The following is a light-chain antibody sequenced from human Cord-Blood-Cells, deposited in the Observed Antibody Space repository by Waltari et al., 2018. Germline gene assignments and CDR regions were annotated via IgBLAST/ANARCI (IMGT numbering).Light chain of an antibody. CDR1: QSLLHSNGYYY. J-gene: IGKJ2*01. Sequence: DIVMTQSPLSLPVTPGEPASISCRSSQSLLHSNGYYYLDWYLQKPGQSPQLLIYLGSNRASGVPDRFSGSGSGTDFTLKISRVEAEDVGVYYCMQALQTQYTFGQGTKLEIK. CDR2: LGS. V-gene: IGKV2-28*01. CDR3: MQALQTQYT.